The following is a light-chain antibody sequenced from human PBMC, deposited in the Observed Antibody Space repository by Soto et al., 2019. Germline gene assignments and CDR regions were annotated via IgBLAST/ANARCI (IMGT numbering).Light chain of an antibody. Sequence: DIQMTQSPSTLSASVGDRVTITYRASQTISSWLAWHQQKSGRAPKLLVYDASSLEGGVPSRFSGSGSGTEFTLTISSLQADDFATYYCQQYSAYPYTFGQGTKVDIK. CDR3: QQYSAYPYT. V-gene: IGKV1-5*01. CDR2: DAS. CDR1: QTISSW. J-gene: IGKJ2*01.